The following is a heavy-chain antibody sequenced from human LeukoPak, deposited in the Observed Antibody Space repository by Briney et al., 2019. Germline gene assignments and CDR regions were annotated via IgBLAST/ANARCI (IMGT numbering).Heavy chain of an antibody. CDR2: FYYPGST. D-gene: IGHD1-26*01. Sequence: PSETLSLTCTVSGGSIYSYYWSWIRQPPGKGLEWIGYFYYPGSTNYNPSLTSRVTMSVDTSKNHFSLKLSSVTAADTAVYYCAREGAVGATLPYSTGYFDYWGQGTLVTVSS. V-gene: IGHV4-59*12. CDR1: GGSIYSYY. J-gene: IGHJ4*02. CDR3: AREGAVGATLPYSTGYFDY.